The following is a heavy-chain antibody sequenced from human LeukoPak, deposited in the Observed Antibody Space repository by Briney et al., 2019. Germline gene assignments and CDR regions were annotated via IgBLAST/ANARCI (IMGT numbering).Heavy chain of an antibody. Sequence: ASVRVSCKASGYSFTGNYMHWVRHAPGQGFEWMGWINPNTGGTNYAQKFKGRVLMTRDTSISTAYLELSSLKSDDTAVYYCASPYPGIAAAGHSFYYGMDVWGQGTTVTVSS. V-gene: IGHV1-2*02. CDR1: GYSFTGNY. CDR2: INPNTGGT. CDR3: ASPYPGIAAAGHSFYYGMDV. D-gene: IGHD6-13*01. J-gene: IGHJ6*02.